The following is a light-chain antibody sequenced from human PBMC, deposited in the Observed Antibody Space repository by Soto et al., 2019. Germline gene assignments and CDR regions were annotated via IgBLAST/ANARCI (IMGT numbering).Light chain of an antibody. V-gene: IGKV1-5*03. CDR2: KAS. CDR3: QHYNSYSEA. J-gene: IGKJ1*01. CDR1: QTISSR. Sequence: STLSGSVGDRVTITCRASQTISSRLAWYQQKPGKAPKLLIYKASTLKSGVPSRFSGSGSGTEFTLTISSLQPDDFATYYCQHYNSYSEAFGQGTKVDSK.